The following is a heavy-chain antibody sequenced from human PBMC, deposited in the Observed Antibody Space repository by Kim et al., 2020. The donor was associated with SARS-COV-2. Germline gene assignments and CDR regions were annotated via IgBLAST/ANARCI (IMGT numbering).Heavy chain of an antibody. CDR1: GYSISSGYY. CDR2: IYHSGST. V-gene: IGHV4-38-2*02. J-gene: IGHJ4*02. D-gene: IGHD1-26*01. CDR3: ASLVGATQMAPYYFDY. Sequence: SETLSLTCTVSGYSISSGYYWGWIRQPPGKGLEWIGSIYHSGSTYYNPSLKSRVTISVDTSKNQFSLKLSSVTAADTAVYYCASLVGATQMAPYYFDYWGQETLVTVSS.